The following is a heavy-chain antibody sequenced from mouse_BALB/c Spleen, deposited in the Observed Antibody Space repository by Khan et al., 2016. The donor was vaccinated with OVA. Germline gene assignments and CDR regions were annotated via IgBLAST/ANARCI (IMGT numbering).Heavy chain of an antibody. V-gene: IGHV2-6-4*01. CDR3: ARAYYRYDGYYAMDY. Sequence: VQLQESGPGLVAPSQSLSITCTVSGFSLSRYNIHWVRQPPGKGLEWLGMIWGGGGTDYNSTLKIRLSISKNNSKSQVFLKMNSLQTEETAMYYCARAYYRYDGYYAMDYWGQGTSVTVSS. CDR1: GFSLSRYN. CDR2: IWGGGGT. J-gene: IGHJ4*01. D-gene: IGHD2-14*01.